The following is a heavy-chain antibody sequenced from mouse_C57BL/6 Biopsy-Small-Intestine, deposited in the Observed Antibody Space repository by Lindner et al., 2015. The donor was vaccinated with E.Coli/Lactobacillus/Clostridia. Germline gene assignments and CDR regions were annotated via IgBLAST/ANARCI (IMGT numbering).Heavy chain of an antibody. J-gene: IGHJ4*01. CDR3: AYYGSSYAMGY. V-gene: IGHV14-2*01. D-gene: IGHD1-1*01. CDR2: IDPEDGET. Sequence: VQLQESGAELVKPGASVKLSRTTSGFNIKDYYIHWVKQRTEQGLEWIGRIDPEDGETRYAPKFQGKATITTDSSSKTAYLHLSSLTSGDTAVYYCAYYGSSYAMGYWGQGTSVTVSS. CDR1: GFNIKDYY.